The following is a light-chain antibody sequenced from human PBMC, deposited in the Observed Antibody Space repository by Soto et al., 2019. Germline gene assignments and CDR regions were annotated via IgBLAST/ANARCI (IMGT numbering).Light chain of an antibody. CDR2: EAS. CDR1: SSDVVSYNL. Sequence: QSVLTQPASVSGSPGQSITISCTGPSSDVVSYNLVSWYQQHPGKAPKLMIYEASKRPSGISNRFSGSKSGNAASLTISGLQAEDEADYYCFSYAGNSLNYVFGTETKLTVL. CDR3: FSYAGNSLNYV. J-gene: IGLJ1*01. V-gene: IGLV2-23*01.